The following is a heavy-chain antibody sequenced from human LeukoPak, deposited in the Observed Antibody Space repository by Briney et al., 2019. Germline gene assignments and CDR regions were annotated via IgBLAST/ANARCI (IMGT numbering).Heavy chain of an antibody. CDR1: GGSFSGYY. J-gene: IGHJ6*02. CDR2: INHSGST. Sequence: SETLSLTCAVYGGSFSGYYWSWIRQPPGKGLEWIGEINHSGSTNYNPSLKSRVTISVDTSKNQFSLKLSSVTAADTAVYYRARFYDNIYYYYGMDVWGQGTTVTVSS. V-gene: IGHV4-34*01. D-gene: IGHD3-9*01. CDR3: ARFYDNIYYYYGMDV.